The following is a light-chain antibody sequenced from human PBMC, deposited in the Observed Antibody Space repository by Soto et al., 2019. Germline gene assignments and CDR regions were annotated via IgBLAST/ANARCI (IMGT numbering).Light chain of an antibody. Sequence: QSVLTQPASVSGSPGQSITISCTGTSSDVGGYNYVSWYQQHPGKAPKLMIYEVSNRPSGVSNRFSGSKSGNTASLTISGLQAEDDADYYCSSYTSTNTHVFGTGTKLTVL. CDR1: SSDVGGYNY. CDR3: SSYTSTNTHV. J-gene: IGLJ1*01. V-gene: IGLV2-14*01. CDR2: EVS.